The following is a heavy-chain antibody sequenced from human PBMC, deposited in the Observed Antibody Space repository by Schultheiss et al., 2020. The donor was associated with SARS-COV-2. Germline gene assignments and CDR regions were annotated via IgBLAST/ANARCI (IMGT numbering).Heavy chain of an antibody. CDR1: GGSISSSSYY. CDR3: ARRITMVRGPIDP. D-gene: IGHD3-10*01. J-gene: IGHJ5*02. Sequence: SETLSLTCTVSGGSISSSSYYWGWIRQPAGKGLEWIGRIYTSGSTNYNPSLKSRVTISVDTSKNQFSLKLSSVTAADTAVYYCARRITMVRGPIDPWGQGTLVTVSS. V-gene: IGHV4-61*02. CDR2: IYTSGST.